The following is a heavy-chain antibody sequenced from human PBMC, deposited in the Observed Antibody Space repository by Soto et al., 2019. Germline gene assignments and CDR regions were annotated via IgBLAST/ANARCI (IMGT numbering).Heavy chain of an antibody. J-gene: IGHJ6*02. CDR3: AKHLEYTPSDGMDV. Sequence: GGSLRLSCAASGFTFRSFGIHWVRQAPGKGLEWVALISYDGSDEYYAESVEGRFTISIDNSKNTLYLQMNSLQVEDTAIYYCAKHLEYTPSDGMDVWGQGTTVTVSS. CDR1: GFTFRSFG. CDR2: ISYDGSDE. D-gene: IGHD2-2*02. V-gene: IGHV3-30*18.